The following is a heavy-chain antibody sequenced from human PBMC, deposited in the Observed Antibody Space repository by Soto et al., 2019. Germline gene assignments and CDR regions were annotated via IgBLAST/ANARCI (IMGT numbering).Heavy chain of an antibody. CDR3: VRHGSSGWYYYGMDV. V-gene: IGHV4-4*07. CDR1: GGSISSYY. D-gene: IGHD6-19*01. CDR2: IYMNGST. J-gene: IGHJ6*02. Sequence: QVQLQESGPGLVKPSETLSLTCTVSGGSISSYYWSWIRQPAGKGLEWIGRIYMNGSTNYNPSLKSRVTVSVDTSKSRFSLTLKSATAADTAVYYCVRHGSSGWYYYGMDVWGQGTPVTVSS.